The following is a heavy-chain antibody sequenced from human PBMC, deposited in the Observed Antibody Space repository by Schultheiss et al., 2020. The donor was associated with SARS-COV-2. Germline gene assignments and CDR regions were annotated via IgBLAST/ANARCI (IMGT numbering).Heavy chain of an antibody. Sequence: GESLKISCAASGFTFSSYAMSWVRQAPGKGLEWVSAISGDGGSTYYADSVKGRFTISRDNSKNSLYLQMNSLRTEDTALYYCAKDILPRYYYDSSRDLGSADYWGQGTLVTVSS. J-gene: IGHJ4*02. CDR2: ISGDGGST. CDR3: AKDILPRYYYDSSRDLGSADY. CDR1: GFTFSSYA. V-gene: IGHV3-43*02. D-gene: IGHD3-22*01.